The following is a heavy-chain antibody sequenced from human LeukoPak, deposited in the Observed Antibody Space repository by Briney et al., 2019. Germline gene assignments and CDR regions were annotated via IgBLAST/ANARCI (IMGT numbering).Heavy chain of an antibody. Sequence: GRSLRLSCAASGFTLSSYGMHWVRQAPGKGLEWVAVIWYDGSNTYYADSVKGRFTISRDNSKNTLYLQMNSLRAEDTAVYYCAKDLEWELLRFFDYWGQGTLVTVSS. CDR1: GFTLSSYG. CDR3: AKDLEWELLRFFDY. CDR2: IWYDGSNT. V-gene: IGHV3-33*06. D-gene: IGHD1-26*01. J-gene: IGHJ4*02.